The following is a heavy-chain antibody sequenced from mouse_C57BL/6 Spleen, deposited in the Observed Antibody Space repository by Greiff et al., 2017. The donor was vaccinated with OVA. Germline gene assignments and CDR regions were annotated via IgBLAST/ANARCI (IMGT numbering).Heavy chain of an antibody. CDR2: ISYDGSN. D-gene: IGHD2-2*01. CDR3: ARSMVRYYFDY. J-gene: IGHJ2*01. Sequence: EVKLQESGPGLVKPSQSLSLTCSVTGYSITSGYYWNWIRQFPGNKLEWMGYISYDGSNNYNPSLKNRISITRDTSKNQFFLKLNSVTTEDTATYYCARSMVRYYFDYWGQGTTLTVSS. V-gene: IGHV3-6*01. CDR1: GYSITSGYY.